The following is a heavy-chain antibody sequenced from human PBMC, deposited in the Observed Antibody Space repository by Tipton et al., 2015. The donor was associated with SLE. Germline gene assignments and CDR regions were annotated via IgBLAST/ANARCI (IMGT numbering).Heavy chain of an antibody. CDR3: ARDFRYCSGGSCSYYFDY. J-gene: IGHJ4*02. D-gene: IGHD2-15*01. V-gene: IGHV4-61*09. CDR2: IYTSGST. Sequence: LRLSCTVSGGSISSGSYYWSWIRQPAGKGLEWIGHIYTSGSTNYNPSLKSRVTISVDTSKNQFSLKLSSVTAADTAVYYCARDFRYCSGGSCSYYFDYWGQGTLVTVSS. CDR1: GGSISSGSYY.